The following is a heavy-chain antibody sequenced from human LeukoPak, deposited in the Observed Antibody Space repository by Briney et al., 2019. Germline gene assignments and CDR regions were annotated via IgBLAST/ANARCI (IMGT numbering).Heavy chain of an antibody. Sequence: SETLSLTCTVSGGSISSYYWSWIRQPPGKGLEWIGYIYYSGSTNYNPSLKSRVTISVDTSKNQFSLKLSSVTAADTAVYYCARVRSSGFKGFDYWGQGTLVTVSS. CDR1: GGSISSYY. J-gene: IGHJ4*02. D-gene: IGHD6-19*01. CDR3: ARVRSSGFKGFDY. V-gene: IGHV4-59*01. CDR2: IYYSGST.